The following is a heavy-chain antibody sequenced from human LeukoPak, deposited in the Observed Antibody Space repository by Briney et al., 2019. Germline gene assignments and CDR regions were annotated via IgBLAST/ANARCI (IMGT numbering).Heavy chain of an antibody. CDR1: GYTFIGYY. J-gene: IGHJ4*02. V-gene: IGHV1-2*02. CDR3: ARGGYNWNYGQDFDY. Sequence: ASVKVSCKASGYTFIGYYMHWVRQAPGQGLEWMGWINPNSGGTNYAQKFQGRVTMTRDTSISTAYMELSRLRSDDTAVYYRARGGYNWNYGQDFDYWGQGTLVTVSS. D-gene: IGHD1-7*01. CDR2: INPNSGGT.